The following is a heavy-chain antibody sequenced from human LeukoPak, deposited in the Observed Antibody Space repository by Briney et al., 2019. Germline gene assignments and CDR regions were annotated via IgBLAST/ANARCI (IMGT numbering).Heavy chain of an antibody. D-gene: IGHD3-10*01. V-gene: IGHV1-69*06. CDR2: IIPIFGTA. J-gene: IGHJ5*02. CDR1: GGTFSSYA. Sequence: ASVKVSCKASGGTFSSYAISWVRQAPGQGLEWMGGIIPIFGTANYAQKFQGRVTITADKSTSTAYMELSSLRSEDTAVYYCARSTDYGSATLFDPWGQGTPVTVSS. CDR3: ARSTDYGSATLFDP.